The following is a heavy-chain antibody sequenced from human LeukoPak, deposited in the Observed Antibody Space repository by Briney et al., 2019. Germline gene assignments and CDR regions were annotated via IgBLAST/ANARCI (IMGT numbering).Heavy chain of an antibody. CDR1: GGSISSYY. V-gene: IGHV4-59*01. J-gene: IGHJ3*02. Sequence: SETLSLTCTVSGGSISSYYWSWIRQPPGKGLEWIGYIYYSGSTNYNPSLKSRVTISVDTSKNQFSLKLSSVTAAGTAVYYCAGEVVAAAGTDAFDIWGQGTMVTVSS. CDR2: IYYSGST. CDR3: AGEVVAAAGTDAFDI. D-gene: IGHD6-13*01.